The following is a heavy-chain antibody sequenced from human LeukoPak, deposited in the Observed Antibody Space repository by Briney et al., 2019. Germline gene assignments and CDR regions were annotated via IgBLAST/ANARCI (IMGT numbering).Heavy chain of an antibody. CDR3: ARDYARGRRAFWSGYHKRPFDY. CDR2: ISSSSSTI. CDR1: GFTFSSYS. V-gene: IGHV3-48*01. D-gene: IGHD3-3*01. Sequence: QPGGSLRLSCAASGFTFSSYSMNWVRQAPGKGLEWVSYISSSSSTIYYADSVEGRFTISRDNAKNSLYLQMNSLRAEDTAVYYCARDYARGRRAFWSGYHKRPFDYWGQGTPVTVSS. J-gene: IGHJ4*02.